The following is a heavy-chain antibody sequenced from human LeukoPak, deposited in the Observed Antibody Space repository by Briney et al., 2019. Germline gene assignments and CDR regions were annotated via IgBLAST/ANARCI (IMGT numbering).Heavy chain of an antibody. CDR1: GYTFTNYG. Sequence: GASVKVSCKASGYTFTNYGISWVRQAPGQGLEWMGLISAYNGYTNYAQIFQGRVTMTTDASTSTAYMELRSLRSDDTAVYYCVREVTMVRGVITFYHYNGMDVWGQGTAVTVSS. D-gene: IGHD3-10*01. CDR3: VREVTMVRGVITFYHYNGMDV. CDR2: ISAYNGYT. J-gene: IGHJ6*02. V-gene: IGHV1-18*01.